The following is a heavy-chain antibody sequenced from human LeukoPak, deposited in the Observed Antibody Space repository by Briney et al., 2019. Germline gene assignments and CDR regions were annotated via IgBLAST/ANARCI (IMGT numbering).Heavy chain of an antibody. CDR2: IDQDASTK. CDR3: ARDQSGSLDY. CDR1: GFTFSNTW. D-gene: IGHD1-26*01. Sequence: GGSLRLSCAASGFTFSNTWMAWARRAPGKGLEWVANIDQDASTKHYVDSVKGRFTISRDNAKNSLYLQMNSLRAEDTAVYYCARDQSGSLDYWGQGTLVTVSS. V-gene: IGHV3-7*01. J-gene: IGHJ4*02.